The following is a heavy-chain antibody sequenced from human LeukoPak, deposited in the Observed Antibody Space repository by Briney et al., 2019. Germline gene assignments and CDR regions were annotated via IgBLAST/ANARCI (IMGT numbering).Heavy chain of an antibody. Sequence: SESLPLTCTVSGGSISRGGYYGDWARQHPGRGGEGVGYTNDSARTFYNPSLKSPVIISVDTSKNQFSLKLTSETAADAAVYYCARDLLYGGYGMDVWGPGTTVTVSS. CDR2: TNDSART. CDR1: GGSISRGGYY. V-gene: IGHV4-31*01. CDR3: ARDLLYGGYGMDV. J-gene: IGHJ6*02. D-gene: IGHD4-17*01.